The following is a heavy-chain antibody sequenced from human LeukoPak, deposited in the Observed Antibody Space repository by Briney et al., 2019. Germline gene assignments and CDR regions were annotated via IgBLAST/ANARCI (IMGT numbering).Heavy chain of an antibody. V-gene: IGHV3-21*01. CDR1: GFTFSSYS. J-gene: IGHJ6*03. CDR2: ISSSSSYI. Sequence: GGSLRLSCAASGFTFSSYSMNWVRQAPGKGLEWVSSISSSSSYIYYADSVKGRFTISRDNAKNSLYLQMNSLRDEDTAAYYCARDPYSGGYGAYYYYYMDVWGKGTTVTVSS. D-gene: IGHD6-19*01. CDR3: ARDPYSGGYGAYYYYYMDV.